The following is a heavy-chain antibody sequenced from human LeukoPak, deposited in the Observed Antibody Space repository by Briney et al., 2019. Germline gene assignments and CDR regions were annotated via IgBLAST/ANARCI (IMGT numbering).Heavy chain of an antibody. CDR3: ARDCSGGSCFSGPFEY. V-gene: IGHV4-39*02. CDR2: IYYTGSS. Sequence: PSETLSLTCTVSGGSISYSSYYWGWIRQPPGKGLEWIGSIYYTGSSYYNPSLKSRVTISVDMSKNQFSLKLRSVTAADTAVYYCARDCSGGSCFSGPFEYWGQGTLVTVSS. J-gene: IGHJ4*02. CDR1: GGSISYSSYY. D-gene: IGHD2-15*01.